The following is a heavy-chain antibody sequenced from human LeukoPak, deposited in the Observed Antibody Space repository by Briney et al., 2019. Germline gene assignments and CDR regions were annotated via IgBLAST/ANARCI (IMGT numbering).Heavy chain of an antibody. D-gene: IGHD3-22*01. Sequence: ASVKVSCKASGYTFTSYYMHWVRQAPGQGLEWMGIINSSGGSTSYAQKFQGRVTMTRDTSTSTVYMELSSLRSEDTAVYYCAVGYYDSSASTTGYYYYGMDVWGQGTTVTVSS. CDR1: GYTFTSYY. CDR2: INSSGGST. J-gene: IGHJ6*02. V-gene: IGHV1-46*01. CDR3: AVGYYDSSASTTGYYYYGMDV.